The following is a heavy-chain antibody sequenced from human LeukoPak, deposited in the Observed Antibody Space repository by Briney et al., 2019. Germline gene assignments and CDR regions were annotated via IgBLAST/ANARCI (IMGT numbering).Heavy chain of an antibody. Sequence: ASVKVSCKVSGYTLTELSMHWVRQAPGKGLEWMGGFDPEDGETIYAQKFQGRVTMTEDTSTDTAYMELSSLRSEDTAVYYCATAYCSSTSCPRGGAFDIWGQGTMVTVSS. V-gene: IGHV1-24*01. CDR1: GYTLTELS. D-gene: IGHD2-2*01. J-gene: IGHJ3*02. CDR2: FDPEDGET. CDR3: ATAYCSSTSCPRGGAFDI.